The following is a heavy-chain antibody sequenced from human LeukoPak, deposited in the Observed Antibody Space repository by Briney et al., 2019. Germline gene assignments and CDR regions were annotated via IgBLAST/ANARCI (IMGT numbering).Heavy chain of an antibody. CDR2: ISSSSGYI. Sequence: GGSLRLSCAASGFTFSSYSMNWVRQAPGKGLEWVSSISSSSGYIYYADSVKGRFTISRDNAKNSLYLQMNSLRAEDTAVYYCARDRDGYNAPQDYWGQGTLVTVSS. V-gene: IGHV3-21*01. CDR3: ARDRDGYNAPQDY. CDR1: GFTFSSYS. D-gene: IGHD5-24*01. J-gene: IGHJ4*02.